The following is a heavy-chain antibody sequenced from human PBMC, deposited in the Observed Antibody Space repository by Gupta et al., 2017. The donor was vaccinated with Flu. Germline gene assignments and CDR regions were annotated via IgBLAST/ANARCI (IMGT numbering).Heavy chain of an antibody. CDR3: AKTRSTVGTTILFDC. CDR1: GFPYNNFG. CDR2: LSASGVST. J-gene: IGHJ4*02. Sequence: EVKLLESGGGLVQPGGSLRLSCVASGFPYNNFGMGWVRQPPGKGLEWVSSLSASGVSTYYADAVKGRFTISRDNSKNMSYLQMNSLRVEDTAVYFCAKTRSTVGTTILFDCWGQGILVTVSS. D-gene: IGHD2-21*02. V-gene: IGHV3-23*01.